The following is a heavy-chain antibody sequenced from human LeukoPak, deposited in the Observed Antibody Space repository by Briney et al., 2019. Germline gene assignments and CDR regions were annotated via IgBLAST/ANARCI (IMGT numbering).Heavy chain of an antibody. D-gene: IGHD2-21*01. CDR1: GYTFTSYY. J-gene: IGHJ5*02. CDR2: INPSGGST. Sequence: GASVKVSCKASGYTFTSYYIHWVRQAPGQGLEWMGIINPSGGSTTYAQKFQGRVTMTRDTSTSTAYMELRSLRSDDTAVYYCARVTYSKGFDPWGQGTLVTVSS. CDR3: ARVTYSKGFDP. V-gene: IGHV1-46*01.